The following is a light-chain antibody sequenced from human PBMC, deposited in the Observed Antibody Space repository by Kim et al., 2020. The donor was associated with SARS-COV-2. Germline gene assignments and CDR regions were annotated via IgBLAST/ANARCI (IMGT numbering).Light chain of an antibody. V-gene: IGKV3-15*01. Sequence: SPGERSALSCKASQRVSSNLAWYQQKPGQAPRLLIYGASTRATGIPARFSGSGSGTEFTLTISSLQSEDFAVYYCQQYNNWPPRYTFGQGTKLEIK. CDR1: QRVSSN. CDR2: GAS. CDR3: QQYNNWPPRYT. J-gene: IGKJ2*01.